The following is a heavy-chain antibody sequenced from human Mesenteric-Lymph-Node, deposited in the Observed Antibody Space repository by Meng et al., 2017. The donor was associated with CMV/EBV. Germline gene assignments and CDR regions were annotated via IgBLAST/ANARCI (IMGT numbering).Heavy chain of an antibody. V-gene: IGHV2-5*01. CDR3: AHTHLGPASGGPTHPFDY. CDR2: IYWNDDK. CDR1: GFSLSTGGVG. Sequence: SGPTLVKPTQTLTLTCTFSGFSLSTGGVGVGWIRQRPGKALEWLALIYWNDDKRYSPSLKSRLTITKDTSKNQVVLTMTNMDPVDTATYYCAHTHLGPASGGPTHPFDYWGQGTLVTVSS. D-gene: IGHD4-23*01. J-gene: IGHJ4*02.